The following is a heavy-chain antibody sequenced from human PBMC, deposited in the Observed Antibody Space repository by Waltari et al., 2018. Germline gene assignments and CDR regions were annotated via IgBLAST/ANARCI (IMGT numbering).Heavy chain of an antibody. CDR2: ILYDGSNK. D-gene: IGHD2-2*01. V-gene: IGHV3-30*18. CDR3: AKDGMPYL. CDR1: GFTFSNYA. J-gene: IGHJ5*02. Sequence: QVQLAQSGGGMVQPGRSLRLSCAASGFTFSNYAMHGVRQAPGKGLEWVAGILYDGSNKYYADSVKGRLTISRDNSKNTLYLQMNSLRAEDTAVYYCAKDGMPYLWGQGTLVTVSS.